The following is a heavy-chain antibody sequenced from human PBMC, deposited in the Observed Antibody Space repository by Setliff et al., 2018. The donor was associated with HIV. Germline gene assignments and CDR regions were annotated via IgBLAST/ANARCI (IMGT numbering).Heavy chain of an antibody. J-gene: IGHJ4*02. V-gene: IGHV3-7*01. CDR1: GFTFSSYW. CDR2: IKQDGSEK. CDR3: VRGSGYYYFDN. D-gene: IGHD3-22*01. Sequence: GGFLRLSCAASGFTFSSYWMSWVRQAPGKGLEWVANIKQDGSEKYYVDSVKGRFTISRDNAKNSLYLQMNSLRADDTAVYYCVRGSGYYYFDNWGQGALVTVSS.